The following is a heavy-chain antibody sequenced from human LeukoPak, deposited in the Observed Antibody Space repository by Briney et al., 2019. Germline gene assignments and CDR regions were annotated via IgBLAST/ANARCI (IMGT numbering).Heavy chain of an antibody. CDR1: GYSISSGYY. V-gene: IGHV4-38-2*02. J-gene: IGHJ3*02. CDR3: ARRGYSYGYGI. Sequence: SETLSLTCTVSGYSISSGYYWGWIRQPPGKGLEWIGSIYHSGSTYYNPSLKSRVTISVDTSKNQFSLKLSSVTAADTAVYYCARRGYSYGYGIWGQGTMVTVSS. D-gene: IGHD5-18*01. CDR2: IYHSGST.